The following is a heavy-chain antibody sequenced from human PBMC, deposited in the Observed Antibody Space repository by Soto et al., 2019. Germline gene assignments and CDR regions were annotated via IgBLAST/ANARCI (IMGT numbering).Heavy chain of an antibody. CDR1: GYRFASNW. D-gene: IGHD2-15*01. Sequence: GESLKISCKGSGYRFASNWIGWVRQLPGKGLEWMGIIYPHDSETKYSPSFQGQVTISVDKSISTAYLQWSSLKASDSAMYYCAVRDILGVVVSANWFDHWGPGTLVTVSS. CDR2: IYPHDSET. J-gene: IGHJ5*02. CDR3: AVRDILGVVVSANWFDH. V-gene: IGHV5-51*01.